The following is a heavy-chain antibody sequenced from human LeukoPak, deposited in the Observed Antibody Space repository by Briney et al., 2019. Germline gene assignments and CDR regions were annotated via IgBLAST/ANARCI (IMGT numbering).Heavy chain of an antibody. J-gene: IGHJ4*02. CDR3: ASSTVTTVGLDY. Sequence: SETLSLTCTVSGGSLSSSSTSYWGWIRQPPGKGLEWIGSMNYGGASHYNPSLKSRGTISVDTSKKHFSLKLSSVTAADTAVYYCASSTVTTVGLDYWGQGTLVTVSS. D-gene: IGHD4-17*01. CDR2: MNYGGAS. CDR1: GGSLSSSSTSY. V-gene: IGHV4-39*01.